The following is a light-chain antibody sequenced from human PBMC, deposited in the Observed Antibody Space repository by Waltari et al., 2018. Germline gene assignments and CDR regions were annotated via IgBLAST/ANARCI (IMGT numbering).Light chain of an antibody. V-gene: IGKV3-20*01. CDR2: GTF. CDR3: QHYVRLPAT. CDR1: QSVGTS. Sequence: EIVLTQSPGTLSLSPGERATLSCRASQSVGTSLAWYQQTRGQAPRLLIYGTFSRATGHPDRFSGRGAWTGLHLTISRLEPEDYAVYYCQHYVRLPATFGQGTKVEIK. J-gene: IGKJ1*01.